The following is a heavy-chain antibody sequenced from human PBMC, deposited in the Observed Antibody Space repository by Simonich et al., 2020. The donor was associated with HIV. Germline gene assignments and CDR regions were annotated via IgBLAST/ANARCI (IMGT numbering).Heavy chain of an antibody. CDR2: IKPNRCAT. J-gene: IGHJ1*01. CDR3: ARAGVRQWLVQYLQH. V-gene: IGHV1-2*02. CDR1: GYTFTGYY. D-gene: IGHD6-19*01. Sequence: QVHLVQSGAEVKKPGASVKVTCEASGYTFTGYYIHWVRQAPGQGLEWMGWIKPNRCATKSAQNFQGRVTMTRDTSLSTAYMELSRLTSDDTAIFYCARAGVRQWLVQYLQHWGQGTLVSVSS.